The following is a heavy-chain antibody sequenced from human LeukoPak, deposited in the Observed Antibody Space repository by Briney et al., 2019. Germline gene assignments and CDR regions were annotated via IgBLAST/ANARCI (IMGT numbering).Heavy chain of an antibody. CDR1: GFTVSSNY. D-gene: IGHD2-15*01. CDR3: AREGGVAHFDY. J-gene: IGHJ4*02. V-gene: IGHV3-53*01. CDR2: LYSGGGT. Sequence: GGSLRLSCAASGFTVSSNYMSWVRQAPGKGLEWVSVLYSGGGTYYADSVKGRFTISRDNSKNTLYLQMNSLRAEDTAVYYCAREGGVAHFDYWGQGTLVTVSS.